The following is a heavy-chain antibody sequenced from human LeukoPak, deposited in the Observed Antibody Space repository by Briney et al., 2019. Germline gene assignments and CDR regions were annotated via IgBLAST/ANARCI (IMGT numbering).Heavy chain of an antibody. D-gene: IGHD6-19*01. CDR2: ISGSSDHI. CDR3: ARDFFDSSGHYYDAY. V-gene: IGHV3-21*01. J-gene: IGHJ4*02. CDR1: GFTFSSYT. Sequence: GGSLSLSCVASGFTFSSYTMNWVRQAPGKGLEWVSAISGSSDHIHYADSMKGRFTISRDNAKNSLYLQMNSLTAEDTAVYYCARDFFDSSGHYYDAYWGQGTLVTVSS.